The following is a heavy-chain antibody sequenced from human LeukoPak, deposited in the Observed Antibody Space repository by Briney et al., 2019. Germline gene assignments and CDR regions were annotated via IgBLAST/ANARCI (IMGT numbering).Heavy chain of an antibody. CDR1: GFTFSSYA. D-gene: IGHD5-12*01. CDR2: ISYDGSNK. Sequence: GGSLRLSCAASGFTFSSYAMHWVRQAPGKGLEWVAVISYDGSNKYYADSVKGRFTISRDNSKNTLYLQMNSLRAEDTAVYYCARDGSGYDSVFYYYYGMDVWGQGTTATVSS. V-gene: IGHV3-30*04. J-gene: IGHJ6*02. CDR3: ARDGSGYDSVFYYYYGMDV.